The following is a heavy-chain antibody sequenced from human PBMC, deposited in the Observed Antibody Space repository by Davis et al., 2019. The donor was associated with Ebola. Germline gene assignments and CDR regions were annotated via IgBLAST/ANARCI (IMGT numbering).Heavy chain of an antibody. CDR3: APSSSSSYAFDI. CDR1: GFVFSNYV. V-gene: IGHV3-53*01. J-gene: IGHJ3*02. Sequence: PGGSLRLSCAASGFVFSNYVMSWVRQAPGKGLEWVSVIYSGGSTYYADSVKGRFTISRDNSKNKLYLQMNSLRAEDTAVYYCAPSSSSSYAFDIWGQGTMVTVSS. CDR2: IYSGGST. D-gene: IGHD6-6*01.